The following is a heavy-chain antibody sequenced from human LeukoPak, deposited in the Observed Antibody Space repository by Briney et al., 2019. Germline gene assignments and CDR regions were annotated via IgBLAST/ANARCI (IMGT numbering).Heavy chain of an antibody. V-gene: IGHV4-59*01. J-gene: IGHJ4*02. CDR2: IYYSGST. D-gene: IGHD2-2*01. Sequence: PSETLSLTCTVSGGSISNYYWSWIRQPPGKGLEWIGYIYYSGSTNYNPSLKSRVTISVDTSKNQFSLKLSSVTAADTAVYYCARDCSSTSCHPRWGQGTLVTVSS. CDR1: GGSISNYY. CDR3: ARDCSSTSCHPR.